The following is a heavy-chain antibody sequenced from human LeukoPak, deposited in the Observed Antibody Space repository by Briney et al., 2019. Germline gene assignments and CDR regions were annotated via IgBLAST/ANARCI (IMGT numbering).Heavy chain of an antibody. Sequence: GGSLRLSCAASGFTFSSYWMHWVRQAPGKGLEWVANIRQDGNEKYYVDSVKGRFTISRDNAKNSLYLQMNSLRAEDTAVYYCARERVVTRYFDFWGQGTLVTVSS. J-gene: IGHJ4*02. V-gene: IGHV3-7*01. CDR3: ARERVVTRYFDF. CDR1: GFTFSSYW. CDR2: IRQDGNEK. D-gene: IGHD2-15*01.